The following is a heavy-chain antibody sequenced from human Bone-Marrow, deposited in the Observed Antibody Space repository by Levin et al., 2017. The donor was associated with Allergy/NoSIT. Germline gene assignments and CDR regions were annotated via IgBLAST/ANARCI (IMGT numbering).Heavy chain of an antibody. V-gene: IGHV3-30*18. CDR3: AKAQRGTMVRARGANMDV. CDR1: GFTFSSYG. J-gene: IGHJ6*02. D-gene: IGHD3-10*01. CDR2: ISYDGSNK. Sequence: GESLKISCAASGFTFSSYGMHWVRQAPGKGLEWVAVISYDGSNKYYADSVKGRFTISRDNSKNTLYLQMNSLRAEDTAVYYCAKAQRGTMVRARGANMDVWGQGTTVTVSS.